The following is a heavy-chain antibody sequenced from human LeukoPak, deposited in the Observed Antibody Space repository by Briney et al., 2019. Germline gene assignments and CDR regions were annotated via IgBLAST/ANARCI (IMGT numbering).Heavy chain of an antibody. CDR1: GGSISSGSYY. D-gene: IGHD3-16*02. V-gene: IGHV4-61*02. J-gene: IGHJ4*02. CDR3: ARQNYVWGSYRQKYYFDY. CDR2: IYTSGST. Sequence: SQTLSLTCTVSGGSISSGSYYWSWIRQPAGKGLEWIGRIYTSGSTNYNPSLKSRVTISVDTSKNQFSLKLSSVTAADTAVYYCARQNYVWGSYRQKYYFDYWGQGTLVTVSS.